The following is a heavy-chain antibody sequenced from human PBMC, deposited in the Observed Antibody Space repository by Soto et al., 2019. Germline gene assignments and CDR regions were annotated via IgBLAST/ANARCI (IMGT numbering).Heavy chain of an antibody. D-gene: IGHD6-19*01. CDR2: ISSSSSYT. J-gene: IGHJ4*02. Sequence: PGGSLRLSCAASVFTFSDYDMSLIRQGPGKGLEWVAYISSSSSYTNDADSVKGRFTISRDNAKNSLYMQMNSLRADDTAVYNCVKEDSGWKSRGSFDLWGRGTMVTVSS. CDR1: VFTFSDYD. CDR3: VKEDSGWKSRGSFDL. V-gene: IGHV3-11*06.